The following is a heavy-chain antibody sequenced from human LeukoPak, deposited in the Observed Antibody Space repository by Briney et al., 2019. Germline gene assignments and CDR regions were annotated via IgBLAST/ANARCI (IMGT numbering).Heavy chain of an antibody. CDR3: ARATYSSDWFQH. CDR1: GGMFSTTA. CDR2: NIPPFGTP. Sequence: SVKVSCKASGGMFSTTAINWIRQAPGQGLEWMGGNIPPFGTPDYAQKFQGRVTITTDESTSTAYMELSSLRSEDTAVYYCARATYSSDWFQHWGQGTLVTVSS. J-gene: IGHJ1*01. D-gene: IGHD6-19*01. V-gene: IGHV1-69*05.